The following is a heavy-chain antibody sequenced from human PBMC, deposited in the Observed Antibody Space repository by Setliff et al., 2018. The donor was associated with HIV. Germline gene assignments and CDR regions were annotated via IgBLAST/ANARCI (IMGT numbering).Heavy chain of an antibody. CDR2: IYYSGST. CDR3: ARSRTSSGYYGVTGYGMDV. CDR1: GGSISSDY. J-gene: IGHJ6*02. V-gene: IGHV4-59*01. Sequence: LSLTCTVSGGSISSDYWSWIRQPPGKGLGWIGYIYYSGSTNYNPSLKGRVTISVATSKNQFSLKLNSVTTADTAVYYCARSRTSSGYYGVTGYGMDVWGQGTTVTVSS. D-gene: IGHD3-22*01.